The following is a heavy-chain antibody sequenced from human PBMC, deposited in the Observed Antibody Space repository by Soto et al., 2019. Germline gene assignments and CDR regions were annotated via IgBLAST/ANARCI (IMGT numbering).Heavy chain of an antibody. CDR2: IVVGSGNT. CDR3: AADPSQWLSLPFDI. Sequence: SVTVSCQASGFTFTSAAWGWGLQARGQRLEWIGWIVVGSGNTNYAQKFQERVTITRDMSTSTAYMELSSLRSEDTAVYYCAADPSQWLSLPFDIWGQGTMVTVSS. CDR1: GFTFTSAA. V-gene: IGHV1-58*01. D-gene: IGHD6-19*01. J-gene: IGHJ3*02.